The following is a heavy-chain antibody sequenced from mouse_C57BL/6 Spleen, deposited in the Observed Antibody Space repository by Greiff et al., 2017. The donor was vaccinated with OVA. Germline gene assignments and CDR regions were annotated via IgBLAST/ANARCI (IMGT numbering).Heavy chain of an antibody. J-gene: IGHJ2*01. D-gene: IGHD1-1*01. Sequence: LQESGAELARPGASVKLSCKASGYTFTSYGISWVKQRTGQGLEWIGEIYPRSGNTYYNEKFKGKATLTADKSSSTAYMELRSLTSEDSAVYFCARSGSYGSSYDYFDYWGQGTTLTVSS. CDR3: ARSGSYGSSYDYFDY. CDR1: GYTFTSYG. CDR2: IYPRSGNT. V-gene: IGHV1-81*01.